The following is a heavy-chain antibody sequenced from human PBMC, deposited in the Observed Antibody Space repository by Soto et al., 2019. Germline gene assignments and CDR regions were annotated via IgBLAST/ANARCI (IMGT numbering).Heavy chain of an antibody. CDR2: IYSGGST. D-gene: IGHD2-15*01. V-gene: IGHV3-53*04. CDR3: ARYCTGGSCYPLGADYWFDP. CDR1: GFTDSSNY. Sequence: EVQLVESGGGLVQPGGSLRLSCAASGFTDSSNYMSWVRQAPGKGLEWVSVIYSGGSTYYADSVKGRFTISRHNSKNTLYLQMNSLRAEDTAVYYCARYCTGGSCYPLGADYWFDPWGQGTLVTVSS. J-gene: IGHJ5*02.